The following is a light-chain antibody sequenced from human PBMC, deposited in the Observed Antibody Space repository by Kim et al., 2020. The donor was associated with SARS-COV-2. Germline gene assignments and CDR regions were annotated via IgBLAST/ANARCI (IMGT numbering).Light chain of an antibody. CDR2: EDN. CDR3: QSYDSSNHWV. V-gene: IGLV6-57*04. J-gene: IGLJ3*02. Sequence: NFMLTQPHPVSESPGKTVTISCTRTSGNIADRYVQWYQQRPGSAPTTVIYEDNERPSGVPDRFSGSIDTSSNSASLTISGLKTDDEADYYCQSYDSSNHWVFGGGTQLTVL. CDR1: SGNIADRY.